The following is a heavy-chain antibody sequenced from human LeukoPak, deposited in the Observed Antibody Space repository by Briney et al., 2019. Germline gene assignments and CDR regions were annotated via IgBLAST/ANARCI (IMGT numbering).Heavy chain of an antibody. CDR2: INPNSGGT. V-gene: IGHV1-2*02. Sequence: ASVKVSCKASGYTFTGYYMHWVRQAPGQGLEWMGWINPNSGGTNYAQKFQGRVTMTRDTSISTAYMELSRLRSDDTAVYYCARDPDYFKKAAAGHEGYWGQGTLVTVSS. CDR3: ARDPDYFKKAAAGHEGY. D-gene: IGHD6-13*01. J-gene: IGHJ4*02. CDR1: GYTFTGYY.